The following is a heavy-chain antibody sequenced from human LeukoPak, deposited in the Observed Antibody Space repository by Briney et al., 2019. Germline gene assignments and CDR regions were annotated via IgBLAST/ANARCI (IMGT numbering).Heavy chain of an antibody. CDR3: ARDPGYYDSSGYPVVGYFQH. CDR2: INPSGGST. J-gene: IGHJ1*01. D-gene: IGHD3-22*01. CDR1: GYTFTSYY. Sequence: ASVKVSCKASGYTFTSYYMHWVRQAPGQGLEWMGIINPSGGSTSYAQKFQGRVTMTRDTSTSTVYMELSSLRSGDTAVYYCARDPGYYDSSGYPVVGYFQHWGQGTLVTVSS. V-gene: IGHV1-46*01.